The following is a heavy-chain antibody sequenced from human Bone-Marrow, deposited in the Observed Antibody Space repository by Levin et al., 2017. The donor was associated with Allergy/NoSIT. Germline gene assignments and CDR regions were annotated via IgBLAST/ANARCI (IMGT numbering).Heavy chain of an antibody. CDR3: ARVGANTFF. J-gene: IGHJ4*01. Sequence: GGSLRLSCVVSGVTFSTHWMHWIRQVPGKGLVWVARLNGDGSASNYADSVKGRFTISRDNAKNTLYLEMNSLRPEDTAIYYCARVGANTFFWGPGTLVTVSS. V-gene: IGHV3-74*01. CDR2: LNGDGSAS. CDR1: GVTFSTHW. D-gene: IGHD1-26*01.